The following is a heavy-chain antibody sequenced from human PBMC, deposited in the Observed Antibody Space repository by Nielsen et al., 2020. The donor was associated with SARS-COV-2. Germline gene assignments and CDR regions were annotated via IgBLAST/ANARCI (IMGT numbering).Heavy chain of an antibody. CDR2: IYSGGST. CDR3: ATPLLRFLEMDV. Sequence: GGSLRLSCAASGFTVSSNYMSWVRQAPGKGLEWVSVIYSGGSTYYADSVKGRFTISRDNSKNTLYLQMNSLRAEDTAVYYCATPLLRFLEMDVWGKGPRSPSPQ. V-gene: IGHV3-66*01. J-gene: IGHJ6*01. CDR1: GFTVSSNY. D-gene: IGHD3-3*01.